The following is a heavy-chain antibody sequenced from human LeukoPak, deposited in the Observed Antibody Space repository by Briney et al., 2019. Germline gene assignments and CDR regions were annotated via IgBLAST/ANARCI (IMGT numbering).Heavy chain of an antibody. CDR3: ARRTVAGTPFAGAAFDI. J-gene: IGHJ3*02. V-gene: IGHV3-21*01. CDR2: ISSSSSYI. D-gene: IGHD6-19*01. CDR1: GFTFSSYS. Sequence: PGGSLRLSCAASGFTFSSYSMNWVRQAPGKGLGWVSSISSSSSYIYYADSVKGRFTISRDNAKNSLYLQMNSLRAEDTAVYYCARRTVAGTPFAGAAFDIWGQGTMVTVSS.